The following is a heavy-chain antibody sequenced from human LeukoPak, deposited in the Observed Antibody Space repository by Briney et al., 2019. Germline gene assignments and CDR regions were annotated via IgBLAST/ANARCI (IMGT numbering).Heavy chain of an antibody. J-gene: IGHJ4*02. CDR2: INPNSGAP. Sequence: ASVRVSCKASGYTFSGYNIHWLRQAPGQGLEWMGWINPNSGAPSYAQKFQGGVTMTRDTSITTFYMEVSSLRSDDTAVYYCARYNWNDVVSALDHWGQGTLVTVSS. CDR3: ARYNWNDVVSALDH. V-gene: IGHV1-2*02. CDR1: GYTFSGYN. D-gene: IGHD1-1*01.